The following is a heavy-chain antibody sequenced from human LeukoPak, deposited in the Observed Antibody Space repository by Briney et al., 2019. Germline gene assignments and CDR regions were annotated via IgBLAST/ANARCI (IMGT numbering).Heavy chain of an antibody. CDR1: GITFSNYN. J-gene: IGHJ4*02. CDR3: ARPGPYCSSTSCYVDY. D-gene: IGHD2-2*01. CDR2: ITSSSSYT. V-gene: IGHV3-21*01. Sequence: GGSLRLSCAAPGITFSNYNMNWVRQAPGKGLEWISSITSSSSYTFYADSVKGRFTISRDNAKNSLYLQMNSLRVEDTAVYYCARPGPYCSSTSCYVDYWGQGTLVTVSS.